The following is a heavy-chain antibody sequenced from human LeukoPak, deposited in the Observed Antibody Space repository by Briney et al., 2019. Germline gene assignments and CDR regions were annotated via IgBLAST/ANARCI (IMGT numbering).Heavy chain of an antibody. CDR2: IGNSGSTI. J-gene: IGHJ4*02. V-gene: IGHV3-11*04. D-gene: IGHD3-3*01. CDR1: GFTFNDNY. Sequence: GGSLRLSCAASGFTFNDNYMSWVRQAPGKGPEWISYIGNSGSTIFYGDSVKGRFTISRDNTKKLVFLEMNSLQVEDTAVYFCATSSDFWGCFTIVLWAQGILVTVSS. CDR3: ATSSDFWGCFTIVL.